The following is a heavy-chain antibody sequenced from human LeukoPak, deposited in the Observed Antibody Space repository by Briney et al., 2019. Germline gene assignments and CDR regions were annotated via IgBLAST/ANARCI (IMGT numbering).Heavy chain of an antibody. CDR2: INPNSGGT. Sequence: ASVTVSFKASGYTFTGYYMHWVRQAPGQGLEWMGWINPNSGGTNYPQKFQGRVTMTRDTSISTAYMELSRLRSDDTAVYYCARVGTGYFPLYYFDYWGQGTLVTVSS. D-gene: IGHD3-9*01. CDR1: GYTFTGYY. J-gene: IGHJ4*02. V-gene: IGHV1-2*02. CDR3: ARVGTGYFPLYYFDY.